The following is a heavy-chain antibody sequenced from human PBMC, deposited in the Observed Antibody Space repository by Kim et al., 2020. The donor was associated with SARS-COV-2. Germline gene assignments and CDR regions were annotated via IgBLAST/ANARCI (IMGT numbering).Heavy chain of an antibody. J-gene: IGHJ4*02. CDR3: ATGGSSWYFDY. CDR1: GFTLSSYA. Sequence: GGSLRLSCAASGFTLSSYAMSWVRQAPGKGLEWVSAMSGSGGSTSYADSVKGRFTISRDNSKNTLFLQMNSLRAEDTAVYYCATGGSSWYFDYWGQGTLVTVSS. V-gene: IGHV3-23*01. CDR2: MSGSGGST. D-gene: IGHD6-13*01.